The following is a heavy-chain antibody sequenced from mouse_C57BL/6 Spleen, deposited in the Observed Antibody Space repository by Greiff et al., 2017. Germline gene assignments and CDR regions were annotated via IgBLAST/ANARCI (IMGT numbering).Heavy chain of an antibody. V-gene: IGHV5-4*01. Sequence: EVHLVESGGGLVKPGGSLKLSCAASGFTFSSYAMSWVRQTPEKRLEWVATISDGGSYTYYPDNVKGRFTISRDNAKNNLYLQMSHLKSGDTAMYYCARDGKDAMDYWGQGTSVTVSS. CDR1: GFTFSSYA. CDR3: ARDGKDAMDY. J-gene: IGHJ4*01. CDR2: ISDGGSYT. D-gene: IGHD1-1*01.